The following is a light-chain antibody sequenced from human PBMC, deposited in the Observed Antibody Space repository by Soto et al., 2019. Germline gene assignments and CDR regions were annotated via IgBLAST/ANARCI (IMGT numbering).Light chain of an antibody. CDR2: DAS. Sequence: DILMTQSPSSLSASVGDSVTLTCRTSQPISTYLNWYQHKSGRAPQLLIYDASSLQSGVPSRFSGSGSGTEFTLTISSLQPEDFATYYCQQSFRVPRTFGQGTKVEI. CDR3: QQSFRVPRT. J-gene: IGKJ1*01. CDR1: QPISTY. V-gene: IGKV1-39*01.